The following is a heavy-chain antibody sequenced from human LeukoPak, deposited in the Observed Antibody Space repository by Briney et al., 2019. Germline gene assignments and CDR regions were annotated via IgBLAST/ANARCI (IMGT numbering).Heavy chain of an antibody. CDR2: IYSGGNT. Sequence: PGGSLRLSCAASGFTVSNSYINWVRQAPGKGLEWVSIIYSGGNTYYADSVRGRFIISRDNSENTVYLQMNSLRAEDTAVYLCAKPPGLAGHYSYYYGVDVWGQGTTVTVSS. J-gene: IGHJ6*02. V-gene: IGHV3-66*01. D-gene: IGHD6-19*01. CDR3: AKPPGLAGHYSYYYGVDV. CDR1: GFTVSNSY.